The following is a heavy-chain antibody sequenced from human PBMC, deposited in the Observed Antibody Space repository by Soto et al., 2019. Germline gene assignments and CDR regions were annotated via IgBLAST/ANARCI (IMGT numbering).Heavy chain of an antibody. CDR1: GFTFSSYG. CDR3: GRGNYDILTGYYIGTNPRFDY. CDR2: IWYDGSNK. Sequence: SGGSLRLSCAASGFTFSSYGMHWVRQAPGKGLERVAVIWYDGSNKYYADSVKGRFTISRDNSKNTLYLQMNSLRAEDTAVYYYGRGNYDILTGYYIGTNPRFDYWGQGTLVTVSS. V-gene: IGHV3-33*01. J-gene: IGHJ4*02. D-gene: IGHD3-9*01.